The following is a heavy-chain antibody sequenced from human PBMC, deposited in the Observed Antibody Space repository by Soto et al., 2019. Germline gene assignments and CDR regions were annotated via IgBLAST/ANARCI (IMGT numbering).Heavy chain of an antibody. CDR2: ISSNGGST. CDR1: GFTFSSYA. Sequence: PGGSLRLSCSASGFTFSSYAMHWVRQAPGKGLEYVSAISSNGGSTYYADSVKGRFTISRDNSKNTLYLQMSSLRAEDTAVYYCVKGHCSSTSCYLRPKDVWGQGTTVTVSS. D-gene: IGHD2-2*01. V-gene: IGHV3-64D*08. CDR3: VKGHCSSTSCYLRPKDV. J-gene: IGHJ6*02.